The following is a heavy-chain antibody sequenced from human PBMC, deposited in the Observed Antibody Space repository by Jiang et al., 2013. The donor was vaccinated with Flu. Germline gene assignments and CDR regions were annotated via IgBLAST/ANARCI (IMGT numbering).Heavy chain of an antibody. V-gene: IGHV3-23*01. CDR1: GFTFSSYA. Sequence: RLSCAASGFTFSSYAMSWVRQTPGKGLEWVSAISGSGGSTYYADSVKGRFTISRDNSKNTLYLQMNSLRAEDTAVYYCANLDLVSFYGDYDHDAFDIWGQGTMVTVSS. J-gene: IGHJ3*02. D-gene: IGHD4-17*01. CDR3: ANLDLVSFYGDYDHDAFDI. CDR2: ISGSGGST.